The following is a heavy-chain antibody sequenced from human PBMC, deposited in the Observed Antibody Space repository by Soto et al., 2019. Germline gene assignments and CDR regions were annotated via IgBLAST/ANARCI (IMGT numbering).Heavy chain of an antibody. CDR1: GFTFDDYA. D-gene: IGHD4-17*01. CDR2: INWNSVSI. V-gene: IGHV3-9*01. J-gene: IGHJ6*02. CDR3: VKDIRPHGHYYYGMDV. Sequence: EVQLVESGGGLVQPGRSLRLSCAASGFTFDDYAMHWVRQAPGKGLEWVSGINWNSVSIGYADSVKGRFTISRDNAKNSLYLQMNSLRAEDTALYYCVKDIRPHGHYYYGMDVWGQGTTVTVSS.